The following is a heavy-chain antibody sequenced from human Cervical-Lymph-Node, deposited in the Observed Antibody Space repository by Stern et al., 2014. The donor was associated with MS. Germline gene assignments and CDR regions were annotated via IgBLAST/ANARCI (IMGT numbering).Heavy chain of an antibody. J-gene: IGHJ6*02. CDR2: IMPDSGNT. Sequence: VQLLQSGDEVKKPGASVKVSCKASGYRFTNHDISWVRQAPGQGLEWMGWIMPDSGNTASAQKLQGRVTMTTDTSTSTAYMELMNLRSDDTAVYYCASGVVNQYGMDVWGQGTTVTVSS. CDR3: ASGVVNQYGMDV. CDR1: GYRFTNHD. D-gene: IGHD3-3*01. V-gene: IGHV1-18*04.